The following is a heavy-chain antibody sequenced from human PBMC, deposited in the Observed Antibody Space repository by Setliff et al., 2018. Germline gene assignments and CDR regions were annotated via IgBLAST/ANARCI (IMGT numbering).Heavy chain of an antibody. V-gene: IGHV4-4*02. D-gene: IGHD3-10*01. CDR1: GGSISSSNW. CDR2: IYHSGST. CDR3: ARAMVRGVIMNGFDY. Sequence: PSETLSLTCAVSGGSISSSNWWSWVRQPPGKGLEWSGEIYHSGSTNYNPSLTSRVTISVDKSKNQFSLKLSSVTAADTAVYYCARAMVRGVIMNGFDYWGQGTLVTVSS. J-gene: IGHJ4*02.